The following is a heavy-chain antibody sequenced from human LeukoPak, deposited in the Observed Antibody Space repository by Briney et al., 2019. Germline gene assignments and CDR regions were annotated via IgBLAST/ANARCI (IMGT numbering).Heavy chain of an antibody. D-gene: IGHD2/OR15-2a*01. CDR1: GGSFSGYY. J-gene: IGHJ4*02. CDR2: INHSGST. Sequence: SETLSLTCAVYGGSFSGYYWSWIRQPPGKGLEWIGEINHSGSTNYNPSLKSRVTISVDTSKNQFSLKLSSVTAADTAVYYRARGYFDRNDYWGQGTLVTVSS. V-gene: IGHV4-34*01. CDR3: ARGYFDRNDY.